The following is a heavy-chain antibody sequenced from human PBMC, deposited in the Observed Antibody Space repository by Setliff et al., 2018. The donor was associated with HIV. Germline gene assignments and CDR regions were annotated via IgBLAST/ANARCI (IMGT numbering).Heavy chain of an antibody. Sequence: SSETLSLTCTVSGGSISRSNYYWGWIRQPPGKGLEWIASIFYSGSTYHNPSLKSRVTISVDTSKNELSLKVSSVTAADTAVYYCARIETGLLDYWGQGTLVTISS. D-gene: IGHD1-1*01. CDR2: IFYSGST. CDR1: GGSISRSNYY. J-gene: IGHJ4*02. V-gene: IGHV4-39*07. CDR3: ARIETGLLDY.